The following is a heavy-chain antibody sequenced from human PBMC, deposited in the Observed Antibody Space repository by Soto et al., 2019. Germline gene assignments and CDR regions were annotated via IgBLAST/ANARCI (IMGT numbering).Heavy chain of an antibody. D-gene: IGHD3-10*01. CDR3: VRSRSGAVADSFDL. CDR2: VSKDGSVK. J-gene: IGHJ4*02. V-gene: IGHV3-30-3*01. Sequence: PGGSLRLSCEGSGFTFSRHALHWVRQAPGKGLEGVAVVSKDGSVKYWIESVKGRFTLSRDNSKNTVYLEMNSLRPEDTGVYYCVRSRSGAVADSFDLWGQGTLVTVSS. CDR1: GFTFSRHA.